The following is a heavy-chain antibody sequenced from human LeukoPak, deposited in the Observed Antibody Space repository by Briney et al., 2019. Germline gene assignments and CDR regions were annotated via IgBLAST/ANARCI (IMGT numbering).Heavy chain of an antibody. J-gene: IGHJ4*02. V-gene: IGHV3-23*01. D-gene: IGHD2-8*02. CDR2: FDGNGPNT. CDR3: AKPRTTGLGWAQFDY. Sequence: GGSLRLSCAASGFTFSSFAMTWVRQAPGKGLEWVSGFDGNGPNTYYADSVKGRWAISRDNSRNTLYLEMNSLRPEDTAIYYCAKPRTTGLGWAQFDYWGQGSLVTVSS. CDR1: GFTFSSFA.